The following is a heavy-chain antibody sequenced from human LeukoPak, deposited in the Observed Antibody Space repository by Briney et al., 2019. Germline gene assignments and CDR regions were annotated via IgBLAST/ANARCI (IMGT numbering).Heavy chain of an antibody. CDR1: GGSISSSSYY. V-gene: IGHV4-39*02. J-gene: IGHJ3*02. CDR3: AREREGLTHGDGAFDI. CDR2: IYYSGST. Sequence: SETLSLTCTVSGGSISSSSYYWGWIRQPPGKGLEWIGSIYYSGSTYYNPSLKSRVTISVDTSKNQFSLKLSSVTAADTAVYYCAREREGLTHGDGAFDIWGQGTMVTVSS. D-gene: IGHD2-8*01.